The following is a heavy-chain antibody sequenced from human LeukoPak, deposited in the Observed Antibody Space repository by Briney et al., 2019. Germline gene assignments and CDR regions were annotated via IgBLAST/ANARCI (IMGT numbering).Heavy chain of an antibody. Sequence: GSLRLSCAASGFTFSSYEMNWVRQPPGKGLEWVSYISSSGSTIYYADSVKGRFAITRDNAKSSLYLQMNSLRAEDTAVYYCARGYYGSGSYSFDNWGQGTLVTVSS. CDR2: ISSSGSTI. V-gene: IGHV3-48*03. D-gene: IGHD3-10*01. CDR1: GFTFSSYE. J-gene: IGHJ4*02. CDR3: ARGYYGSGSYSFDN.